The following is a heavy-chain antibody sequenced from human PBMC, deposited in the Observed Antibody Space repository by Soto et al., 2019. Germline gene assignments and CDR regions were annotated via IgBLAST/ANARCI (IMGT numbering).Heavy chain of an antibody. Sequence: QVQLVQSGAEVKKPGASVKVSCKASGYTFTSYAMHWVRQAPGQRHEWMGWINAGNGNTKYSLKFQGRVTITRDTFASAAYMDLTSLRSEDKAVYYCSRSIVGVTAADYWGQVTLVTVSS. CDR1: GYTFTSYA. J-gene: IGHJ4*02. CDR3: SRSIVGVTAADY. CDR2: INAGNGNT. D-gene: IGHD2-21*02. V-gene: IGHV1-3*01.